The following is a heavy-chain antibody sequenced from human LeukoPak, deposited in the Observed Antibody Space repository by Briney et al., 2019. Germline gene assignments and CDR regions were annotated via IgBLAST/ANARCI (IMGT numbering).Heavy chain of an antibody. CDR3: AREVITMVRGVISPTDYYYMDV. D-gene: IGHD3-10*01. V-gene: IGHV1-2*02. Sequence: ASVKVSCMASGYTFTGYYMHWVRQAPGQGLEWMGWINPNSGGTNYAQKFQGRVTMTRDTAISTAYMELSRLRSDDTAVYYCAREVITMVRGVISPTDYYYMDVWGKGTTVTVSS. CDR2: INPNSGGT. CDR1: GYTFTGYY. J-gene: IGHJ6*03.